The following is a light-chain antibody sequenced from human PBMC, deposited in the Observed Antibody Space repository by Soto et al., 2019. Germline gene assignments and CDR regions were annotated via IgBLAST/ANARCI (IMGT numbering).Light chain of an antibody. CDR1: ALATQY. Sequence: SYELTQQPSVSVSPGQTAKITCSGAALATQYAFWYHVRPGQAPVLVIYKETERPSGIPDRFSGCGPGTTGTLPIGRVLADDEGDDYSQSTRHRASYVLGHGSQVTV. V-gene: IGLV3-25*02. CDR2: KET. CDR3: QSTRHRASYV. J-gene: IGLJ1*01.